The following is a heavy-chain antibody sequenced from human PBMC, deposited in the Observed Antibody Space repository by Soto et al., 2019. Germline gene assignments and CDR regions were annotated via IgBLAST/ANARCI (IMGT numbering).Heavy chain of an antibody. Sequence: WIRQPPGKGLELVANIKQGGSEKYYVDSVKGLFTISRDNAKNSLYLQMNSLRAEDTAVYYCAREREYYDILTGYLGRYFDYWGQGTLVTVPS. CDR2: IKQGGSEK. D-gene: IGHD3-9*01. J-gene: IGHJ4*02. V-gene: IGHV3-7*01. CDR3: AREREYYDILTGYLGRYFDY.